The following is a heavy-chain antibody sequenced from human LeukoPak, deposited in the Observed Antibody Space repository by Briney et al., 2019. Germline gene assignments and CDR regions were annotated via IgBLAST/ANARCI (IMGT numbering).Heavy chain of an antibody. CDR1: GGSISSSNW. CDR3: ARDYYGSGSYYRN. CDR2: IYHSGST. V-gene: IGHV4-4*02. D-gene: IGHD3-10*01. J-gene: IGHJ4*02. Sequence: SETLSLTCAVSGGSISSSNWWSWVRQPPGKGLEWIGEIYHSGSTNYNPSLKSRVTISVDKSKNQFSLKLSSVTAADTAVYHCARDYYGSGSYYRNWGQGTLVTVSS.